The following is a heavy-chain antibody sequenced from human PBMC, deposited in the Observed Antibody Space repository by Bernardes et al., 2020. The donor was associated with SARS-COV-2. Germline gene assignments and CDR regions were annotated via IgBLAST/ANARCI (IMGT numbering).Heavy chain of an antibody. Sequence: SETLSLTCTVSGDSISSSSYYWGWIRQPPGKGLEWIGSIYYSGSTYYNPSLKSRVTISVDTSKNQFSLKLSSVTAADTAVYYCARGGSRATWIQLWFSPPFDYWGQGTLVTVSS. CDR1: GDSISSSSYY. CDR2: IYYSGST. V-gene: IGHV4-39*01. CDR3: ARGGSRATWIQLWFSPPFDY. J-gene: IGHJ4*02. D-gene: IGHD5-18*01.